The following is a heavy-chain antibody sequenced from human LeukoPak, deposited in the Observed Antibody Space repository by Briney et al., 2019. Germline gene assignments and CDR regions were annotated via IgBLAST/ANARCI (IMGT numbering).Heavy chain of an antibody. V-gene: IGHV4-59*12. CDR2: IYYSGST. CDR1: GGSISSYY. Sequence: SETLSLTCTVSGGSISSYYWSWIRQPPGKGLEWIGYIYYSGSTNYNPSLKSRVTISVDTSKNQFSLKLSSVTAADTAVYYCARDHYDSTQFDPWGQGTLVTVSS. CDR3: ARDHYDSTQFDP. J-gene: IGHJ5*02. D-gene: IGHD3-3*01.